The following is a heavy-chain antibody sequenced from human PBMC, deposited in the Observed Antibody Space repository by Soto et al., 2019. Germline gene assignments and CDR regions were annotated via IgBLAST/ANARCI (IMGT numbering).Heavy chain of an antibody. J-gene: IGHJ4*02. CDR2: IYSKAGTI. V-gene: IGHV1-18*01. CDR1: GYIFNNFG. Sequence: QVQLVQSGAEVQKPGASVKVSCKTSGYIFNNFGITWVRQAPGLGLEWLGWIYSKAGTINFAQKFQGRVTMTTDTSTSTADMEWRSLTFDDSAVDFCARDIDCDIDYWGQGTLVTVS. CDR3: ARDIDCDIDY. D-gene: IGHD2-21*02.